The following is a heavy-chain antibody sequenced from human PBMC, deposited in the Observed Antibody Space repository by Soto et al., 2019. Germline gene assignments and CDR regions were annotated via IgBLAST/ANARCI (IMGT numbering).Heavy chain of an antibody. CDR1: GGSFSGYY. Sequence: SETLSLTCAVYGGSFSGYYWSWIRQPPGKGLEWIGEINHSGSTNYNPSLKSRVTISVDTSKNQFSLKLSSVTAADTAVYYCARRGSSWSRFGWFDPWCPGILGTGST. CDR3: ARRGSSWSRFGWFDP. CDR2: INHSGST. D-gene: IGHD6-13*01. J-gene: IGHJ5*02. V-gene: IGHV4-34*01.